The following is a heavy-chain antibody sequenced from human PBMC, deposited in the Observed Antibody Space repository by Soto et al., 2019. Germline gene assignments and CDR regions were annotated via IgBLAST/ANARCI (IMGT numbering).Heavy chain of an antibody. D-gene: IGHD3-9*01. CDR2: IYYSGST. J-gene: IGHJ4*02. CDR1: GGSVSSGSYY. Sequence: SETLSLTCTVSGGSVSSGSYYWSWIRQPPGKGLEWIGYIYYSGSTNYNPSLKSRVTISVDTSKNQFSLKLSSVTAADTAVYYCSRDDSDWFFNWGRGTLVTVSS. V-gene: IGHV4-61*01. CDR3: SRDDSDWFFN.